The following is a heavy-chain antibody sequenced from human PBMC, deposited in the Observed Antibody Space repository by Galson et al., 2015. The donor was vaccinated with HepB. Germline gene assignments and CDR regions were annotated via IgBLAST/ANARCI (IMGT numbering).Heavy chain of an antibody. CDR3: ARVNINHFEDYGDYVGSPQKGAAHYFDY. Sequence: SVKVSCKASGGTFTSYVISWVRQAPGQGLEWMGGITPMFGTANYAQKFQGRVTITADESTSIVYMDLSSLRSEDTAVYYCARVNINHFEDYGDYVGSPQKGAAHYFDYWGQGTLVTVSS. J-gene: IGHJ4*02. D-gene: IGHD4-17*01. CDR2: ITPMFGTA. V-gene: IGHV1-69*13. CDR1: GGTFTSYV.